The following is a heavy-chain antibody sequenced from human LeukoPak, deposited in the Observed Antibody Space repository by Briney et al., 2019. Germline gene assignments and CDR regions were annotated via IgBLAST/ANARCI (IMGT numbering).Heavy chain of an antibody. CDR1: GFTFDDYA. D-gene: IGHD2-15*01. CDR3: AKVGYCSGGSCYPVAFDI. J-gene: IGHJ3*02. Sequence: PGGSLRLSCAASGFTFDDYAMHWVRQAPGKGLEWVSLTSGDGGSTYYADSVKGRFTISRDNSKNSLYLQMNSLRTEDTALYYCAKVGYCSGGSCYPVAFDIWGQGTMVTVSS. V-gene: IGHV3-43*02. CDR2: TSGDGGST.